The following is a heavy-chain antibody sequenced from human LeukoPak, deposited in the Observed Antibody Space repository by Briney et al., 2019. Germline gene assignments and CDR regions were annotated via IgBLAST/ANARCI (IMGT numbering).Heavy chain of an antibody. CDR2: IRIGGGGT. CDR3: ARCMVLSQGWCNWFDP. V-gene: IGHV3-23*01. D-gene: IGHD6-13*01. J-gene: IGHJ5*02. CDR1: GCDITTDS. Sequence: GSLSLTCRASGCDITTDSMTWIRQPPGKGLEWVPRIRIGGGGTYYADSVKGRFTISRNNAENTLHLQMNTLRVEDTARYFCARCMVLSQGWCNWFDPWGQGTLVTVSS.